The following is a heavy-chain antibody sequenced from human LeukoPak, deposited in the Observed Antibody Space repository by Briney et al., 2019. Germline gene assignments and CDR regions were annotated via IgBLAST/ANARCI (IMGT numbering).Heavy chain of an antibody. CDR2: MNPNSGNT. V-gene: IGHV1-8*01. Sequence: ASVKVSCKASGYTFTSYDINWVRQATGQGLEWMGWMNPNSGNTGYAQKFQGRVTMTRNTSISTAYMELNSLRSEDTAVYYCARPTVTTTFSLDYWGQGTLVTVSS. D-gene: IGHD4-17*01. J-gene: IGHJ4*02. CDR3: ARPTVTTTFSLDY. CDR1: GYTFTSYD.